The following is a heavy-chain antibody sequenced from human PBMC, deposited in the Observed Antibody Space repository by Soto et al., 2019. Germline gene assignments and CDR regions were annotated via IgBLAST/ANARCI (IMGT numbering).Heavy chain of an antibody. V-gene: IGHV4-59*01. Sequence: TVSLTCTVAGGSISGYYLSCIRQSPGKGLEWIGYIFYSGGTNFNPSLKSRVTISVDTAENQVSLRLSSVTAADTAVYFCARHRSFTYYYFRSWGQGTLVTVSS. CDR2: IFYSGGT. J-gene: IGHJ4*02. D-gene: IGHD2-15*01. CDR3: ARHRSFTYYYFRS. CDR1: GGSISGYY.